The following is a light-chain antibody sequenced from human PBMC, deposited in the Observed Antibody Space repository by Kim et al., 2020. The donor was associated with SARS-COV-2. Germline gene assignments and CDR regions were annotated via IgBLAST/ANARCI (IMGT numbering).Light chain of an antibody. J-gene: IGLJ2*01. V-gene: IGLV3-21*04. CDR3: QVWDSSSDHRVV. CDR1: GIGSKS. CDR2: YDS. Sequence: SYELTQPPSVSVAPGKTARVSCGGNGIGSKSVHWYQQKSGQAPLLVISYDSDRPSGIPERFSGSNSGNTATLTISRVEAGDEADYYCQVWDSSSDHRVVFGGGTQLTVL.